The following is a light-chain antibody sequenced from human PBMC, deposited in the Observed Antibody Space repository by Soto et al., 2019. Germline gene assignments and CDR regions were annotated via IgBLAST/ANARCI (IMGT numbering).Light chain of an antibody. Sequence: DIQMTQSPSALSASVGDRGTITCRASQSISSWLAWYQQKPGKAPKLLIYDASTLQSGVPSRYSGSGSGTEFTLTISNLQPDDFATYYCQQYESDSPWTFGQGTKVDIK. J-gene: IGKJ1*01. V-gene: IGKV1-5*01. CDR1: QSISSW. CDR3: QQYESDSPWT. CDR2: DAS.